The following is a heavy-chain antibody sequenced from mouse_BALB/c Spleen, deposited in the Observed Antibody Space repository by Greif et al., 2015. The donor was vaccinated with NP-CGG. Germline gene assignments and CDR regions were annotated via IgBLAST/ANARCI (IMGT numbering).Heavy chain of an antibody. CDR2: ISSGSSTI. J-gene: IGHJ3*01. CDR3: ARSGGANWDPFAY. CDR1: GFTFSSFG. D-gene: IGHD4-1*01. Sequence: EVKLVESGGGLVQPGGSRKLSCAASGFTFSSFGMHWVRQAPEKGLEWVAYISSGSSTIYYADTVKGRFTISRDNPKNTLFLQMTSLRSEDTAMYYCARSGGANWDPFAYWGQGTLVTVSA. V-gene: IGHV5-17*02.